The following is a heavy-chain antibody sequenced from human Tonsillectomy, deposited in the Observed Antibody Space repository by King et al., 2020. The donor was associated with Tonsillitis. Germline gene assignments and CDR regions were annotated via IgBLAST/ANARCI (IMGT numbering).Heavy chain of an antibody. CDR3: AKSVGTFYSSLSTTGTTWTLHYFDR. J-gene: IGHJ4*02. Sequence: VQLVESGGGLVQPGGSLRLSCEASGFIFRSYAMNWVRQAPGKGLEWVSAISGSGDSTYDADSVKGRFIVSRDNSKDTLYLQMNSLRAEDTAVYYCAKSVGTFYSSLSTTGTTWTLHYFDRWGQGTLVTVSS. CDR2: ISGSGDST. D-gene: IGHD4-17*01. CDR1: GFIFRSYA. V-gene: IGHV3-23*04.